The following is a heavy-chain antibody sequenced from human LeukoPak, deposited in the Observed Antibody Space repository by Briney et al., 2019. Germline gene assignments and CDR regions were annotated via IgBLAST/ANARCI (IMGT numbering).Heavy chain of an antibody. CDR2: IKTDGSST. Sequence: QPGGSLRLSCAASGFTFSSYWMHWVRQSPGKGPVWVSRIKTDGSSTNYADSVKGRFTISRDNSKNTLCLQMNSLRAEDTAVYYCAKDNYYDSSGYHYYYYYYGMDVWGQGTTVTVSS. CDR3: AKDNYYDSSGYHYYYYYYGMDV. D-gene: IGHD3-22*01. V-gene: IGHV3-74*01. J-gene: IGHJ6*02. CDR1: GFTFSSYW.